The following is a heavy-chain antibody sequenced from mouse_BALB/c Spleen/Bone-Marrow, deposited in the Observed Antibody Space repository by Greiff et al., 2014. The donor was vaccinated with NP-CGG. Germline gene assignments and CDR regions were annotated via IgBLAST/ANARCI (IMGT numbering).Heavy chain of an antibody. Sequence: GSELVRPGASVKLSCKASGYTFTSYWMHWVKQRPGQGLEWIGNIYPGSGSTNYDEKFKSKATLTVDTSSSTAYMQLSSLTSEDSAVYYCTNRYFDYWGQGTTLTVSS. CDR1: GYTFTSYW. J-gene: IGHJ2*01. V-gene: IGHV1S22*01. CDR2: IYPGSGST. CDR3: TNRYFDY.